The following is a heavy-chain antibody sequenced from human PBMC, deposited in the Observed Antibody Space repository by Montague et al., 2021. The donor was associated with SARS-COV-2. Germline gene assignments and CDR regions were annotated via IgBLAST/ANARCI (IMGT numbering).Heavy chain of an antibody. CDR3: ARALIMTTFGGVIAHWFDP. CDR1: GGSISSSSYY. CDR2: IYYSGST. Sequence: SETLSPTCTVSGGSISSSSYYWGWIRQPPGKGLEWIGSIYYSGSTYYNPSLKSRVTISVDTSKNQFSLKLSSVTAADTAVYYCARALIMTTFGGVIAHWFDPWGQGTLVTVPP. D-gene: IGHD3-16*02. J-gene: IGHJ5*02. V-gene: IGHV4-39*07.